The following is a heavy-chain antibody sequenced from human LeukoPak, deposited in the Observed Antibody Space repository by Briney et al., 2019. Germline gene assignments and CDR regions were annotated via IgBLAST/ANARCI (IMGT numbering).Heavy chain of an antibody. D-gene: IGHD1-1*01. Sequence: ASVKVSCKASGYTFTGYYMHWVRPAPGQGLEWMGWINPNSGGTNYAQKLQGRVTMTRDTSISTAYMELSRLRSDDTAVYYCARGANARHYYYYMDVWGKGTTVTVSS. CDR1: GYTFTGYY. J-gene: IGHJ6*03. CDR3: ARGANARHYYYYMDV. CDR2: INPNSGGT. V-gene: IGHV1-2*02.